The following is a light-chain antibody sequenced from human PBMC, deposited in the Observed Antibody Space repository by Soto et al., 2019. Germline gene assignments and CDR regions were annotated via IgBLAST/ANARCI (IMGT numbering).Light chain of an antibody. CDR2: DAS. J-gene: IGKJ2*01. CDR1: QSVSTY. V-gene: IGKV3-11*01. Sequence: ESVLTQSPATLSLSPGERATLSCRASQSVSTYLVWYQHKPGQAPRLLIYDASNRATGIPAMFSGSGSGTDFTLTISSLQPEDFAVYYCKQRLNWPYNFGQGTKLEIK. CDR3: KQRLNWPYN.